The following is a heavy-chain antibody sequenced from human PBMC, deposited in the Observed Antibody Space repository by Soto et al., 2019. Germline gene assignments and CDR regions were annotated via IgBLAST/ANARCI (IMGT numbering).Heavy chain of an antibody. Sequence: GPPVKVSCKASGYTFTSYGIHWVRQAPGQRLEWMGWINAANGDTKYSPKFQGRVTITRDTSASTAYMELSSLRSEDTAVYYCVRRHVSATGIDWFDPWGQGTLVTVPS. CDR1: GYTFTSYG. V-gene: IGHV1-3*01. J-gene: IGHJ5*02. D-gene: IGHD6-13*01. CDR3: VRRHVSATGIDWFDP. CDR2: INAANGDT.